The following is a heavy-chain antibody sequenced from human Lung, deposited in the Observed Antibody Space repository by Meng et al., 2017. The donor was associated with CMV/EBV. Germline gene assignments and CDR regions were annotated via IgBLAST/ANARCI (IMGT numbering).Heavy chain of an antibody. CDR2: IRYDGSNK. CDR3: AKDHIVVVPAATYYYGMDV. V-gene: IGHV3-30*02. CDR1: GFTFSSYG. Sequence: GXXRLSXAASGFTFSSYGMHWVRQAPGKGLEWVAFIRYDGSNKYYADSVKGRFTISRDNSKNTLYLQMNSLRAEDTAVYYCAKDHIVVVPAATYYYGMDVWXQGTTVTVSS. J-gene: IGHJ6*02. D-gene: IGHD2-2*01.